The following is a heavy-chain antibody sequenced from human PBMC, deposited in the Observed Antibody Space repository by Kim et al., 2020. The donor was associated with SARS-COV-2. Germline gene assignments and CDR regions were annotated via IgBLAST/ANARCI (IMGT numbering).Heavy chain of an antibody. V-gene: IGHV4-38-2*02. CDR2: IYHSGST. CDR3: ARASRRDAQVDWFDP. D-gene: IGHD2-15*01. Sequence: SETLSLTCTVSGYSISSGYYWGWIRQPPGKGLEWIGSIYHSGSTYYNPSLKSRVTISVDTSKNQFSLKLSSVTAADTAVYYCARASRRDAQVDWFDPWGQGTLVTVSS. CDR1: GYSISSGYY. J-gene: IGHJ5*02.